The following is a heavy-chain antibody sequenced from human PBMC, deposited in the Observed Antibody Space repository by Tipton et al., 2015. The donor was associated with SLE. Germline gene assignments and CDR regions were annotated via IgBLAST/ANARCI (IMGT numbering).Heavy chain of an antibody. J-gene: IGHJ4*02. CDR3: AKRAHIVIGRGYFDF. Sequence: LRLFCTVSGASISTSYWSWIRQPPGQGLEWIGSIYYSVSTTFNPSLKSRVTISADTSKKEVSLTLNSVTAADTAVYYCAKRAHIVIGRGYFDFWGRGILVTVSS. CDR2: IYYSVST. V-gene: IGHV4-59*08. D-gene: IGHD2-15*01. CDR1: GASISTSY.